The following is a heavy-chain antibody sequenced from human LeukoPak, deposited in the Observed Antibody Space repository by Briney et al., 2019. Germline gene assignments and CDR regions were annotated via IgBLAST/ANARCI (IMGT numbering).Heavy chain of an antibody. V-gene: IGHV3-23*01. J-gene: IGHJ6*02. CDR1: GFTFSSYA. CDR3: ATGRITMVRGVIISGRGKLWYGMDV. CDR2: ISGSGGST. D-gene: IGHD3-10*01. Sequence: PGGSLRLSCAASGFTFSSYAMSWVRQAPGKGLEWVSAISGSGGSTYYADSVKGRFTISRDNSKNTLYLQMNSLRAEDTAVYYCATGRITMVRGVIISGRGKLWYGMDVWGQGTTVTVSS.